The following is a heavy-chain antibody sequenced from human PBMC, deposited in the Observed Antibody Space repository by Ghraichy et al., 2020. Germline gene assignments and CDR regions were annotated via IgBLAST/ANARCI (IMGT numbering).Heavy chain of an antibody. D-gene: IGHD1-1*01. J-gene: IGHJ3*01. CDR2: VKPDGGEK. CDR1: GFMFSSYW. Sequence: GGSLRLSCAASGFMFSSYWVTWVRQAPGKGLEWVANVKPDGGEKNYVGSVKGRFTISRDNAKKSRYLQMNSLRAEDTAVYYCAKCRGTTWNDALDVWGQGTMVTVS. V-gene: IGHV3-7*01. CDR3: AKCRGTTWNDALDV.